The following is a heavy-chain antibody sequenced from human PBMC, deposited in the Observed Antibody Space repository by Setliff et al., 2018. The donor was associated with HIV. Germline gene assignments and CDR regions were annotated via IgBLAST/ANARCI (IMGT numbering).Heavy chain of an antibody. J-gene: IGHJ6*03. CDR2: FYYSGTT. D-gene: IGHD6-6*01. CDR3: ASEAWTSYRSSSGYYYYYMDV. Sequence: SETLSLTCSVSGDSIGTYYWNWIRQTPGKRLEWIGFFYYSGTTKYNPSLKSRVTISVDTSKNQFSLKLSSVTAADTAVYYCASEAWTSYRSSSGYYYYYMDVWGKGTTVTVSS. V-gene: IGHV4-59*01. CDR1: GDSIGTYY.